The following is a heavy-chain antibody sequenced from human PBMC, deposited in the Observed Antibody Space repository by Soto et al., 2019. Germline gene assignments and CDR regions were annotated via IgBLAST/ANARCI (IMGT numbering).Heavy chain of an antibody. D-gene: IGHD3-16*01. CDR1: GYNFIAYY. J-gene: IGHJ4*02. CDR3: ARIEGSASLAGD. CDR2: VSPNNGAT. Sequence: GASVKVSCKTSGYNFIAYYVHGLRQAPGQGLEGMGYVSPNNGATIYAQKFQGRVTLTRDTSISTAYMDLTRLTSDDTAIYYCARIEGSASLAGDWGQGTQVTVSS. V-gene: IGHV1-2*02.